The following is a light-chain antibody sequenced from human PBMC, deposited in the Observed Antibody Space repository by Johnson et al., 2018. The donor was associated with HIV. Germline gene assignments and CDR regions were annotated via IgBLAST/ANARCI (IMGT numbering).Light chain of an antibody. J-gene: IGLJ1*01. CDR2: ENN. Sequence: HSVLSQPPSVSAAPGQKVTISCSGSSSNIGNNYVSWYQQLPGTAPKLLIYENNKRPSGIPDRFSGSKSGKSATLGITGLQTGDEADYYCGTWDSSLSAYYVFGTGTKVTVL. CDR1: SSNIGNNY. CDR3: GTWDSSLSAYYV. V-gene: IGLV1-51*02.